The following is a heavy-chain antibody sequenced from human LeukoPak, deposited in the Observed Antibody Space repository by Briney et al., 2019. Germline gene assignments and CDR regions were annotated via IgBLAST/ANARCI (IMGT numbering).Heavy chain of an antibody. Sequence: GAPVKVSCKASGYTFTGYYMHWVRQAPGQGLEWMGWINPNSGGTNYAQKFQGRVTMTRDTSVSTAYMELSRLRSDDTAVYYCASYAGPYYYDSSGQAFDIWGQGTMVTVSS. CDR1: GYTFTGYY. CDR2: INPNSGGT. CDR3: ASYAGPYYYDSSGQAFDI. D-gene: IGHD3-22*01. J-gene: IGHJ3*02. V-gene: IGHV1-2*02.